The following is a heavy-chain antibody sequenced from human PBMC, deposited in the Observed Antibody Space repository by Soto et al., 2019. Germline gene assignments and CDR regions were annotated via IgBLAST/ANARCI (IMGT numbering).Heavy chain of an antibody. CDR1: GFTFSTYA. J-gene: IGHJ4*02. Sequence: EVQLLESGGGLVQPGGSLRLSCAASGFTFSTYAMSWVRQPPGKGLEWVSIVSDGGSDAFYAGSVKGRFAISRDNSKNTLYLQMNSLTAEDTAVYYCAKHFVNGEVDYWGQGTPVTVSS. V-gene: IGHV3-23*01. CDR3: AKHFVNGEVDY. CDR2: VSDGGSDA. D-gene: IGHD3-10*01.